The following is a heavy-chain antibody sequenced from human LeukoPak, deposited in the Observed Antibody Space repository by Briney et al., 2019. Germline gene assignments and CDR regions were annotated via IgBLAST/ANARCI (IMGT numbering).Heavy chain of an antibody. CDR3: AHSQEYCTNGVCLNIDY. D-gene: IGHD2-8*01. V-gene: IGHV2-5*02. J-gene: IGHJ4*02. CDR2: IYWDDDK. CDR1: GFSLTTSGVG. Sequence: SGPTLVKPTQILTLTCSCSGFSLTTSGVGVGWIRQPPGQALEWLALIYWDDDKRYSPSLKSRLTITKDTSKNQVVLTMTNMDPVDTATYYCAHSQEYCTNGVCLNIDYWGQGTLVTVSS.